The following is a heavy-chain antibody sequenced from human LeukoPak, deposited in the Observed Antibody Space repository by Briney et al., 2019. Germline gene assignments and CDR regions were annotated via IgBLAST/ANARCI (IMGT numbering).Heavy chain of an antibody. CDR1: GFTFSNYW. J-gene: IGHJ4*02. D-gene: IGHD2-15*01. V-gene: IGHV3-33*08. Sequence: GGSLRLSCVASGFTFSNYWMHWVRQAPGKGLEWVAFIWYDGSNKYYADSVKGRFTISRDNSRNTLFLQMNSLRAEDTAVYYCATDRATQYFDYWGQGTLVSVSS. CDR2: IWYDGSNK. CDR3: ATDRATQYFDY.